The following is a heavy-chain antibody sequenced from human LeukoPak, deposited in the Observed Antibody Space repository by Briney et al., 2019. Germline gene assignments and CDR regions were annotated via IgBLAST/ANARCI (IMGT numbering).Heavy chain of an antibody. CDR1: GYSFTNYW. J-gene: IGHJ4*02. CDR3: ARHGLYCSSTSCYLFDY. CDR2: IYPGDSDT. D-gene: IGHD2-2*01. V-gene: IGHV5-51*01. Sequence: GESLKISCKGSGYSFTNYWIAWVRQMPGKGLEWVGIIYPGDSDTRYSPSFQGQVTISADKSISTAYLQWSSLKASDAAMYYCARHGLYCSSTSCYLFDYWGQGTLVTVSS.